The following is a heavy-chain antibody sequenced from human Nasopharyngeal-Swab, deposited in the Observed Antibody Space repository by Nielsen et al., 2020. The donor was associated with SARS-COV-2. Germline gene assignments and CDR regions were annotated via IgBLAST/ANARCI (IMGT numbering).Heavy chain of an antibody. CDR1: GGSMNSNNYY. CDR2: ISYSGTT. D-gene: IGHD3-3*01. Sequence: GSLRLSCTVSGGSMNSNNYYWGWIRQPPEKGLEWIGSISYSGTTYYNPSLKSRVTISLDTSKNQFSLKLNSLTAADTAVYFCARAIKIFGAVVGSFDPWGQGTLVTVSS. J-gene: IGHJ5*02. V-gene: IGHV4-39*07. CDR3: ARAIKIFGAVVGSFDP.